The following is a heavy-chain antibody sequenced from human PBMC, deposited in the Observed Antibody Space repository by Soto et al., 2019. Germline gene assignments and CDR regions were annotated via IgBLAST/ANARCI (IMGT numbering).Heavy chain of an antibody. V-gene: IGHV3-23*01. CDR1: GFTFSSYS. J-gene: IGHJ6*02. D-gene: IGHD4-17*01. Sequence: GGSLRLSCAASGFTFSSYSMNWVRQAPGKGLEWVSAISGSGGSTYYADSVKGRFTISRDNSKNTLYLQMNSLRAEDTAVYYCAKFLGLYGDPNSIYYYYGMDVWGQGTTVTVSS. CDR3: AKFLGLYGDPNSIYYYYGMDV. CDR2: ISGSGGST.